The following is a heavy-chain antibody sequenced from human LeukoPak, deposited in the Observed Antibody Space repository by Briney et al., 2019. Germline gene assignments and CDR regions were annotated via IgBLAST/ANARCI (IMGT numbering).Heavy chain of an antibody. CDR2: ISSSSSTI. D-gene: IGHD3-22*01. J-gene: IGHJ3*02. CDR3: ARTDRNYYDSSGYGDAFDI. V-gene: IGHV3-48*02. CDR1: GFTFSSHS. Sequence: PGGSLRLSCAASGFTFSSHSMNWVRQAPGKGLEWVSYISSSSSTIYYADSVKGRFTISRDNAKNSLYLQMNSLRDEDTAVYYCARTDRNYYDSSGYGDAFDIWGQGTMVTVSS.